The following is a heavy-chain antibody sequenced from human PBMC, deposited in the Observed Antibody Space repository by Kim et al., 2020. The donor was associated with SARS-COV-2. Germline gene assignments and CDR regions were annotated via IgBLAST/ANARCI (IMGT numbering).Heavy chain of an antibody. V-gene: IGHV3-30*04. CDR3: ARGDLVATMNLDY. Sequence: GGSLRLSCAASGFPFRSNAMHWVRQAPGKGLEWVAVISFDGSKKYYADSVKGRFTVSRDNSKNTLYLQMNSLRVEDAAVYYCARGDLVATMNLDYWGQGTLVTVSS. D-gene: IGHD5-12*01. J-gene: IGHJ4*02. CDR1: GFPFRSNA. CDR2: ISFDGSKK.